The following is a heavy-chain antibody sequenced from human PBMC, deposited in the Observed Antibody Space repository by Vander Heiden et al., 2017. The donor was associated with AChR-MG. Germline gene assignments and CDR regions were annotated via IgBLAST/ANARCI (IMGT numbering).Heavy chain of an antibody. CDR1: GFPFRNYA. J-gene: IGHJ6*03. CDR2: ISYKGREK. CDR3: ARDGLRYFDFDDDYSYKDV. D-gene: IGHD3-9*01. V-gene: IGHV3-30*04. Sequence: QVQLVESGGGVVQPGRSLRLSCAASGFPFRNYALHWVRQPPGKGLEWVSVISYKGREKFYTDSVKGRFTISRDDSRNTLYLLMNSLRPEDTAVYYCARDGLRYFDFDDDYSYKDVWGKGTAVTVSS.